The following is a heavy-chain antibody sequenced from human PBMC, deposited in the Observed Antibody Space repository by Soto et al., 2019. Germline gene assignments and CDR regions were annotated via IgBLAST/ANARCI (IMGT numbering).Heavy chain of an antibody. D-gene: IGHD3-9*01. J-gene: IGHJ5*02. V-gene: IGHV1-3*01. CDR2: INAGNGNT. CDR1: GYTFTSYA. CDR3: ARDYSDILTGNDP. Sequence: ASVKVSCKASGYTFTSYAMHWVRQAPGQRLEWMGWINAGNGNTKYSQKFQGRVTMTRDTSTSTAYMELRSLRSDDTAVYYCARDYSDILTGNDPWGQGTLVTVSS.